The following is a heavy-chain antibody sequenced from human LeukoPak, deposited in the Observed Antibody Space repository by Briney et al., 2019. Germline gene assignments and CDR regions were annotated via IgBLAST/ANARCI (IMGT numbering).Heavy chain of an antibody. CDR1: GYSISSGYQ. CDR2: IYHSGSA. V-gene: IGHV4-38-2*02. J-gene: IGHJ5*02. Sequence: SETLSLTCAVSGYSISSGYQWAWIRQSPGKGLEWIGSIYHSGSAHYNPSLKTRVTISVETSKNQFSLKMYSVTAADTAVYYCARDPRWLTPDCTSTSCYENYFDPWGQGTLVTVSS. CDR3: ARDPRWLTPDCTSTSCYENYFDP. D-gene: IGHD2-2*01.